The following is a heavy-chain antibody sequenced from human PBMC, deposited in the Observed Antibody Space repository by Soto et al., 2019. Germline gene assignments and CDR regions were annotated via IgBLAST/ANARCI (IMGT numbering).Heavy chain of an antibody. Sequence: GGSLRLSCAASGFTVSSNYMSWVRQAPGKGLEWVSVIYSGGSTYYADSVKGRFTISRDNSKNTLYLQMNSLRAEDTAVYYCARDLPVGATYYYGMDVWGQGTTVTVS. J-gene: IGHJ6*02. D-gene: IGHD1-26*01. V-gene: IGHV3-53*01. CDR3: ARDLPVGATYYYGMDV. CDR1: GFTVSSNY. CDR2: IYSGGST.